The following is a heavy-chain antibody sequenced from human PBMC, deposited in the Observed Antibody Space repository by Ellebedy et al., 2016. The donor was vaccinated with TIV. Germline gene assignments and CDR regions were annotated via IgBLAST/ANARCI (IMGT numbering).Heavy chain of an antibody. V-gene: IGHV4-39*01. Sequence: MPGGSLRLSCTVSGGSIISSSYKWGWIRQPPGKGPEWIGSISYSGSTDYNASLKSRVTLSVDTPNNKFSLRLSSVPAADTAVHYCARRVGGGVYSWFDPWGQGSLVIVSS. CDR2: ISYSGST. D-gene: IGHD1-26*01. J-gene: IGHJ5*02. CDR3: ARRVGGGVYSWFDP. CDR1: GGSIISSSYK.